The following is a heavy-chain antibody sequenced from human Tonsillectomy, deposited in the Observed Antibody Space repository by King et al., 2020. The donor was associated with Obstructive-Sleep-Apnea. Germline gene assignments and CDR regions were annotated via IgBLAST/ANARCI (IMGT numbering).Heavy chain of an antibody. D-gene: IGHD6-13*01. CDR2: ISGSGCST. V-gene: IGHV3-23*04. CDR1: GFTFSSYA. CDR3: ANGDDIAATGSVFDY. Sequence: VQLVESWGGLGQPGGSLRLSCAASGFTFSSYAMRWVSQAPGKGLEWVSAISGSGCSTYYADSVKGRFTIPRDNSKKTLYLPMNSLRSEDTAVHYCANGDDIAATGSVFDYWGQGTLVTVSS. J-gene: IGHJ4*02.